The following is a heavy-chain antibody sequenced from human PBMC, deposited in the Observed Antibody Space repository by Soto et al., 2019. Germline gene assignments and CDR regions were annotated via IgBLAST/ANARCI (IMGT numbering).Heavy chain of an antibody. D-gene: IGHD2-2*01. CDR2: INPSGGST. CDR1: GYTFTSYY. J-gene: IGHJ6*02. CDR3: AREDRDRETGLVPAAIDGMDV. V-gene: IGHV1-46*01. Sequence: ASVKVSCKASGYTFTSYYMHWVRQAPGQGLEWMGIINPSGGSTSYAQKFQGRVTMTRDTSTSTVYMELSSLRSDDTAVYYCAREDRDRETGLVPAAIDGMDVWGQGTTVTVSS.